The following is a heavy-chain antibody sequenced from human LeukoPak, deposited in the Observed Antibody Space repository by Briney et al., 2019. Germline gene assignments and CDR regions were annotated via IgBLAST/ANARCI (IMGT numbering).Heavy chain of an antibody. CDR3: ARDQAPYYDRSGYHYSATAAGFDV. D-gene: IGHD3-22*01. Sequence: SETQSLTCTVSGGSISSSSYYWGWIRQPPGKGLEWIGSIYYSGSTYYNPSLKSRVTISVDTSKNQFSLKLSSVTAADTAVYYCARDQAPYYDRSGYHYSATAAGFDVWGQGTMVTVSP. CDR2: IYYSGST. J-gene: IGHJ3*01. V-gene: IGHV4-39*07. CDR1: GGSISSSSYY.